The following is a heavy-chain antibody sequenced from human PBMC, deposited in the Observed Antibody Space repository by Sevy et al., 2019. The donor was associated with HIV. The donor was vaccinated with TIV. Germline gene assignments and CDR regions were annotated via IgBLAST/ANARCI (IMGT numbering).Heavy chain of an antibody. Sequence: GGSLRLSCAASGFSISGYDMHWVRQAPGKGLEWVADIWYDGTNREYADSVKGRFTISRDNSKNTLYLQMNSLRAEDTAVYYCARDLPPSATTVAHFDYWGQGTLVTVSS. CDR1: GFSISGYD. J-gene: IGHJ4*02. CDR2: IWYDGTNR. CDR3: ARDLPPSATTVAHFDY. V-gene: IGHV3-33*01. D-gene: IGHD4-17*01.